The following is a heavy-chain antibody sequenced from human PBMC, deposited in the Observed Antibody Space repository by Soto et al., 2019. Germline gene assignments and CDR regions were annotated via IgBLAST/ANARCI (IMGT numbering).Heavy chain of an antibody. CDR2: TSYDGSNN. CDR3: ARWGTTGGLDV. D-gene: IGHD3-16*01. Sequence: QVQLVESGGGVVHPGTSLRLSCVGSGFTFRSYVIHWVRQAPGKGLEWVALTSYDGSNNFYGDSVKGRFTISRHNSRNTVELQMDSLRCEDTALYYCARWGTTGGLDVWGQGTLVSVSS. J-gene: IGHJ4*02. V-gene: IGHV3-33*05. CDR1: GFTFRSYV.